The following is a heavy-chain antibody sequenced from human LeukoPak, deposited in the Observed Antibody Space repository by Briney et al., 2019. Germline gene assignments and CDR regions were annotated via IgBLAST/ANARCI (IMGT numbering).Heavy chain of an antibody. V-gene: IGHV3-21*01. CDR2: ISSSSSYT. Sequence: GGSLRLSCAASGFTFSSYSMNWVRQAPGKGLEWVSSISSSSSYTYYADSVKGRFTISRDNAKNSLYLQMNSLRAEDTAVYYCASDRDYWGQGTLVTVSS. CDR3: ASDRDY. CDR1: GFTFSSYS. J-gene: IGHJ4*02.